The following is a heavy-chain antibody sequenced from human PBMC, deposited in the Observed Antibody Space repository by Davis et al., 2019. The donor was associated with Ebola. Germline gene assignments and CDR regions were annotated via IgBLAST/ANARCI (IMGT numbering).Heavy chain of an antibody. CDR1: GGSFSGYY. CDR3: ARSTTPNNWFDP. Sequence: SGTLSLTCAVYGGSFSGYYWSWIRQPPGKGLEWIGEINHSGSTNYNPSLKSRVTISVDTSKNQFSLKLSSVTAADTAVYYCARSTTPNNWFDPWGQGTLVTVSS. CDR2: INHSGST. V-gene: IGHV4-34*01. D-gene: IGHD4-11*01. J-gene: IGHJ5*02.